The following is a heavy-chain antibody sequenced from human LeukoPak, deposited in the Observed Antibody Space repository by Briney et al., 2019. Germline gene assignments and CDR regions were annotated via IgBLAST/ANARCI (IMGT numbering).Heavy chain of an antibody. D-gene: IGHD3-10*01. Sequence: SETLSLTCTVSGGSISSSSYYWGWIRQPPGKGLEWIGSIYYSGSTYYNPSLKSRVTISVDTSKNQFSLKLSSVTAADTAVYYCARKPAGRGSVDIWGQGTMVTVSS. CDR1: GGSISSSSYY. CDR3: ARKPAGRGSVDI. CDR2: IYYSGST. V-gene: IGHV4-39*01. J-gene: IGHJ3*02.